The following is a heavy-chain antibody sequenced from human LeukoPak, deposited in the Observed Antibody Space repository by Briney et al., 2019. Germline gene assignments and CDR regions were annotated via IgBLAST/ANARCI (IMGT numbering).Heavy chain of an antibody. CDR2: IWYDGSNK. V-gene: IGHV3-33*01. CDR1: GFTFSSYG. J-gene: IGHJ6*02. CDR3: ARSQPGGYCSSTSCFYYYYGMDV. Sequence: GGSLRLSCAASGFTFSSYGMHWVRQAPGKGLEGVAVIWYDGSNKYYADSVKGRFTISRDNSKNTLYLQMNSLRAEDTAVYYCARSQPGGYCSSTSCFYYYYGMDVWGQGTTVTVSS. D-gene: IGHD2-2*01.